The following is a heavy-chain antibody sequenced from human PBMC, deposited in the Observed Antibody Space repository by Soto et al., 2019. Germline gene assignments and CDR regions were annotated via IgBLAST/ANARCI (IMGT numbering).Heavy chain of an antibody. V-gene: IGHV3-23*01. J-gene: IGHJ4*02. Sequence: EVQLLESGGGLVQPGGSLRLSCAASGFTFSSYALSWVRQAPGKGLEWVSAMSGSGSHTYYTDSVKGRFTISRDNSKNTLYLQMNSLRAEDTAVYYCAKDRDMVGNTLPYWDYWGQGTLVTVSS. CDR2: MSGSGSHT. CDR3: AKDRDMVGNTLPYWDY. CDR1: GFTFSSYA. D-gene: IGHD5-12*01.